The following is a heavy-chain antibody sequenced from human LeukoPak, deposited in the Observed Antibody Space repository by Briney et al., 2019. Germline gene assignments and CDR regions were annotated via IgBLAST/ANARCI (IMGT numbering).Heavy chain of an antibody. CDR1: GFSFSNYW. Sequence: GGSLRLSCAASGFSFSNYWMTWVRQAPGKGLEWVASMNEDGSQKNYGDSAKGRFTISRDNAENSLYLQMNVLRVEDTAVYYCARDIPRGSTHLDYWGQGTLVTVSA. CDR2: MNEDGSQK. D-gene: IGHD1-26*01. J-gene: IGHJ4*02. CDR3: ARDIPRGSTHLDY. V-gene: IGHV3-7*01.